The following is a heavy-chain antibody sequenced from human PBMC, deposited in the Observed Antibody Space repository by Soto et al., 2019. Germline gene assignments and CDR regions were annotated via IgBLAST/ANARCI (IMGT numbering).Heavy chain of an antibody. CDR1: GFTFSSYA. CDR2: ISGSGGST. J-gene: IGHJ6*03. Sequence: EVQLLESGGGLVQPGGSLRLSCAASGFTFSSYAMSWVRQAPGKGLEWVSAISGSGGSTYYADSVKGRFTISRDNSKNTLYLQMNSLRAEDTAVYYCAKEGEVRHNWNYEYYYYYYYMDVWGKGTTVTVSS. V-gene: IGHV3-23*01. CDR3: AKEGEVRHNWNYEYYYYYYYMDV. D-gene: IGHD1-7*01.